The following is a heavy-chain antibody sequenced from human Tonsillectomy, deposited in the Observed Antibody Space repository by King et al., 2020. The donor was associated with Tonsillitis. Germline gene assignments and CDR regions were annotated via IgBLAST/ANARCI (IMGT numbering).Heavy chain of an antibody. CDR3: AGEGIDYYDSSGYYRVDAFDI. J-gene: IGHJ3*02. V-gene: IGHV3-48*03. CDR1: VFTFSSYE. D-gene: IGHD3-22*01. Sequence: VQLVESGGGLVQPGGSLRLSCAASVFTFSSYEMNWVRQAPGKGREWVSYISSSGSTIYYADSVKGRFTISRDNTKNSRYLQMNSLRAEDTAVDYCAGEGIDYYDSSGYYRVDAFDIWGQGTMVTVSS. CDR2: ISSSGSTI.